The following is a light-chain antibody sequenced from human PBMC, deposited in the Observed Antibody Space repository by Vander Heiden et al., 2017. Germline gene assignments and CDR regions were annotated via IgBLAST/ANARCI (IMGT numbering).Light chain of an antibody. CDR3: QQYYSTPFT. Sequence: DIVMTQSPDSLAVSLGERATINCKSSQSVLYSAKNKNYLALYQQKPGQPPKLLIYWASTRESGVPDRFSGSGSGTDFTLTISSLQAEDVAVYYCQQYYSTPFTFGPGTKVDIK. J-gene: IGKJ3*01. CDR1: QSVLYSAKNKNY. CDR2: WAS. V-gene: IGKV4-1*01.